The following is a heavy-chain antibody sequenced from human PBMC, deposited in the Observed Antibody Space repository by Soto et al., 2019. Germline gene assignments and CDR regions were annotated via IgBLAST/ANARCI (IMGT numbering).Heavy chain of an antibody. CDR1: GGTFSSYT. J-gene: IGHJ5*02. D-gene: IGHD3-16*02. CDR2: IIPILGIA. V-gene: IGHV1-69*02. CDR3: ARGGYIWGSYRFGSNWFDP. Sequence: SVKVSCKASGGTFSSYTISWVRQAPGQGLEWMGRIIPILGIANYAQKFQGRVTITADKSTSTAYMELSSLRSEDTAVYYCARGGYIWGSYRFGSNWFDPWGQGTLVTVSS.